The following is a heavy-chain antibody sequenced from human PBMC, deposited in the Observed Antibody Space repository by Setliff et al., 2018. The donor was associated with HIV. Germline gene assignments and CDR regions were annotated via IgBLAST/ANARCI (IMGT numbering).Heavy chain of an antibody. CDR1: GFTFSSYS. D-gene: IGHD3-9*01. Sequence: PGGSLRLSCAASGFTFSSYSMNWVRQAPGKGLEWVSYISSSSSTIYYADSVKGRFTISRDNAKNSLYLQMNSLRAEDTAVYYCARDSERLRYFDWLSGYYYYYYMDVWGKGTTVTVSS. V-gene: IGHV3-48*01. J-gene: IGHJ6*03. CDR2: ISSSSSTI. CDR3: ARDSERLRYFDWLSGYYYYYYMDV.